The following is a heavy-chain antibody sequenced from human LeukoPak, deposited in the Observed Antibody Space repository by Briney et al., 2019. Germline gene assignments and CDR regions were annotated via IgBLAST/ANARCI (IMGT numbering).Heavy chain of an antibody. V-gene: IGHV3-9*01. CDR2: ISWNSGSI. J-gene: IGHJ4*02. Sequence: GGSLRLSCAASGFTFDDYAMHWVRQAPGKGLEWVSGISWNSGSIGYADSVKGRFTISRDNAKNSLYLQANSLRDEDTAVYYCARDRGSGWYGDLGYWGQGTLVTVSS. CDR1: GFTFDDYA. D-gene: IGHD6-19*01. CDR3: ARDRGSGWYGDLGY.